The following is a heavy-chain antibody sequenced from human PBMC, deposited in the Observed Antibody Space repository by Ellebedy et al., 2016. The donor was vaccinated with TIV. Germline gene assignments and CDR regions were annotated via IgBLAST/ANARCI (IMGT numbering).Heavy chain of an antibody. V-gene: IGHV3-30*01. J-gene: IGHJ6*02. CDR3: ARNPGYGMDV. Sequence: SVKGRFTISRDNFQNTLYLQMNRVRDEDTAVYYCARNPGYGMDVWGQGTTVSVSS.